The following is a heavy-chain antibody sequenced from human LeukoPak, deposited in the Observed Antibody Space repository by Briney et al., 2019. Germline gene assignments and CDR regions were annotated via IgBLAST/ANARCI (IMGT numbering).Heavy chain of an antibody. J-gene: IGHJ5*02. CDR2: ISGGGGST. D-gene: IGHD1-14*01. CDR3: AKGSGINHYHWIDP. CDR1: EXTFSNYA. Sequence: GGSLRLSCAASEXTFSNYAVNWVRQAPGKGLGWVSGISGGGGSTYYADSVKGRFTISRDNSKNTLYLQMDSLRAEDTALYYCAKGSGINHYHWIDPWGQGTLVIVSS. V-gene: IGHV3-23*01.